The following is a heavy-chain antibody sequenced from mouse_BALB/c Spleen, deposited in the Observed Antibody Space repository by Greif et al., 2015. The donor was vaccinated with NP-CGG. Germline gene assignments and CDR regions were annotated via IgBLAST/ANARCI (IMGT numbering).Heavy chain of an antibody. V-gene: IGHV1-84*02. CDR1: GYTFTDYY. J-gene: IGHJ4*01. CDR2: IYPGSGNT. D-gene: IGHD4-1*01. Sequence: QVQLQQSGPELVKPGASVKISCKASGYTFTDYYINWVKQKPGQGLEWIGCIYPGSGNTKYNEKFKGQATLTVDTSSSTVYMQLSSLTSEDTAVYFCARRTGTEAMDYWGQGTSVTVSS. CDR3: ARRTGTEAMDY.